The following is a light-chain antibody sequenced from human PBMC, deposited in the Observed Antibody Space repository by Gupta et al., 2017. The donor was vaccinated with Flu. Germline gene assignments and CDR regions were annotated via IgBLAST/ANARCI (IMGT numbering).Light chain of an antibody. CDR1: QSLLNGDGKTY. V-gene: IGKV2-30*01. CDR3: MQGTQWPPWT. CDR2: YVS. J-gene: IGKJ1*01. Sequence: DIVMTQSPLSLPVTLGQPASISCRSSQSLLNGDGKTYLNWFQQRPGQSPRRLIYYVSNRDAGVPDRFSGSGSGNDFTLKISRGEEEDVGIYYFMQGTQWPPWTFGQGTXLEIK.